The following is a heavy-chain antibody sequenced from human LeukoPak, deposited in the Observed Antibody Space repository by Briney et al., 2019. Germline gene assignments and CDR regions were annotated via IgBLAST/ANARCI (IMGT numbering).Heavy chain of an antibody. V-gene: IGHV7-4-1*02. D-gene: IGHD3-3*01. CDR1: GYTFTSYA. CDR3: ARATTSYDFWSGYDYRSSDY. J-gene: IGHJ4*02. Sequence: ASVKVSCKASGYTFTSYAMNWVRQAPGQGLEWMGWINTNTGNPTYAQGFTGRFVFSLDTSVSTAYLQISSLKAEDTAVYYCARATTSYDFWSGYDYRSSDYWGQGTLVTVSS. CDR2: INTNTGNP.